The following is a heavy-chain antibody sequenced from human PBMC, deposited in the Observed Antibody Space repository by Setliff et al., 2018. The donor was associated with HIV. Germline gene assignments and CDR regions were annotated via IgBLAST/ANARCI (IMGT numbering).Heavy chain of an antibody. CDR1: GYTFTSYG. CDR3: ARDHPPEGDTFYYYGMDV. D-gene: IGHD3-10*01. V-gene: IGHV1-18*01. CDR2: ISAYNGNT. Sequence: ASVKVSCKASGYTFTSYGISWVRQAPGQGLEWMGWISAYNGNTNYAQKLQDRVTITRDTSASTAYMELSGLRSEDTAIYYCARDHPPEGDTFYYYGMDVWGQGATVTVSS. J-gene: IGHJ6*02.